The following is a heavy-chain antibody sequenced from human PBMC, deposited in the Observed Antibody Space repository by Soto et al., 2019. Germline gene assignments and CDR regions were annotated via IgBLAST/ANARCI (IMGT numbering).Heavy chain of an antibody. Sequence: SETLSLTCTVSGGSISSYYWSWIRQPPGKGLEWIGYIYYSGSTTYNPSLKSRVTISVDTSKNQFSLKLSSVTAADTDVYYCARRYAGNFDYWGQGTLVTVSS. J-gene: IGHJ4*02. CDR2: IYYSGST. D-gene: IGHD2-8*01. V-gene: IGHV4-59*01. CDR1: GGSISSYY. CDR3: ARRYAGNFDY.